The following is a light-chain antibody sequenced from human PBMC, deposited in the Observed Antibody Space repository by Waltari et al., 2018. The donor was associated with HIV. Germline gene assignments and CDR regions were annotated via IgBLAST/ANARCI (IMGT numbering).Light chain of an antibody. J-gene: IGLJ2*01. CDR1: SSNLGAGFD. CDR2: DNN. Sequence: QSVLTQPPSVSGAPGQRVSISCTGSSSNLGAGFDAQWYQQLPGAAPRLLIYDNNNRPSGVPGRFSGSRSGTSASPAITGLQADDEADYYCQSFDSGLTAVVFGGGTKLTVL. CDR3: QSFDSGLTAVV. V-gene: IGLV1-40*01.